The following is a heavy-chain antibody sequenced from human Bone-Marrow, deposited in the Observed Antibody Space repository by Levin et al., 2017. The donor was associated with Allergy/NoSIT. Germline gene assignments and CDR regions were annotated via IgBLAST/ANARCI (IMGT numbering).Heavy chain of an antibody. D-gene: IGHD4-23*01. CDR3: TMRPQGAFLNGLYGGFES. V-gene: IGHV3-23*01. CDR1: GFTFRSYV. J-gene: IGHJ4*02. CDR2: VSGNGAST. Sequence: GGSLRLSCVASGFTFRSYVMNWVRQAPGKGLEWVSGVSGNGASTYYADSVKGRFTISRDNSKNTLHLQMASLRAEDTALYFCTMRPQGAFLNGLYGGFESWGQGTKVSVSS.